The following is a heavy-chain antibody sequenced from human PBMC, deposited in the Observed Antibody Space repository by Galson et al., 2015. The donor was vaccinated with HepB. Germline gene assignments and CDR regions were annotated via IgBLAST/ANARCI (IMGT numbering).Heavy chain of an antibody. D-gene: IGHD3-3*01. V-gene: IGHV1-69*06. CDR2: IIPIFGTT. CDR1: GSTLSNYG. CDR3: ARAVPESFDFWGGYSHFDS. J-gene: IGHJ4*02. Sequence: SVKVSCRASGSTLSNYGINWVRQAPGQGLEWMGGIIPIFGTTNYAQTFQGRVTLIADKSTSTAYMELSSLTSEDTAVYFCARAVPESFDFWGGYSHFDSWGQGTVVTVSS.